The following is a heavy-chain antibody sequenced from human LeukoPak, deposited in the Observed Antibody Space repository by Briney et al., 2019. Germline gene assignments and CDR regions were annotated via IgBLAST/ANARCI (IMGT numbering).Heavy chain of an antibody. D-gene: IGHD5-12*01. CDR1: VGSLSRYY. CDR2: IYTSGST. CDR3: ARVEGGYDLGLFVY. J-gene: IGHJ4*02. Sequence: SETLSLTCTLCVGSLSRYYWSCMREPAAKGVEWIGRIYTSGSTNYNPSLKSRVTMSVDTSKNQFSLQLSSVTAADTAVYYCARVEGGYDLGLFVYWGQGTLVTVSS. V-gene: IGHV4-4*07.